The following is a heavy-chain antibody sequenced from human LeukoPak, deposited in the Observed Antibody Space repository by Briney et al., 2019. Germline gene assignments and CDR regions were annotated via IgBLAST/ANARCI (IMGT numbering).Heavy chain of an antibody. CDR2: INWNGGST. D-gene: IGHD6-13*01. V-gene: IGHV3-20*04. CDR1: GFTFDDYG. CDR3: ARGTLKAAATDFDY. J-gene: IGHJ4*02. Sequence: GGSLRLSCAASGFTFDDYGMSWVRRAPGKGLEWVSGINWNGGSTGYADSVKDRFTISRDNAKNSLYLQMNSLRAEDTALYYCARGTLKAAATDFDYWGQGTLVTVSS.